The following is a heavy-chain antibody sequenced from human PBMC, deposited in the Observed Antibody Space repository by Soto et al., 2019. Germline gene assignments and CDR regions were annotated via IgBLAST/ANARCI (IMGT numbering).Heavy chain of an antibody. D-gene: IGHD3-22*01. Sequence: PSETLSLTCTVSGASINNNDYYWSWIRQTPGKGLEWIGDVYYSGSTDYIPSLKSRLSMSIDKSQNRFTLKLNSVTAADTATYYCARMSYFYDKWYFDLWGRGTLVTVSS. V-gene: IGHV4-30-4*01. CDR2: VYYSGST. CDR1: GASINNNDYY. CDR3: ARMSYFYDKWYFDL. J-gene: IGHJ2*01.